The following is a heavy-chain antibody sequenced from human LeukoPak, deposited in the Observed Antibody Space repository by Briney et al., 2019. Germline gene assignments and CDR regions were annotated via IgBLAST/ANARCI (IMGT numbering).Heavy chain of an antibody. D-gene: IGHD4-23*01. Sequence: ASVKVSCKASGGTFSSYAISWVRQAPGQGLEWMGGIIPIFGTANYAQKLQGRVTLTTDTSTSTAYMELRSLRSDDTAVYYCASRGNSDAFDIWGQGTMVTVSS. CDR1: GGTFSSYA. CDR2: IIPIFGTA. V-gene: IGHV1-69*05. CDR3: ASRGNSDAFDI. J-gene: IGHJ3*02.